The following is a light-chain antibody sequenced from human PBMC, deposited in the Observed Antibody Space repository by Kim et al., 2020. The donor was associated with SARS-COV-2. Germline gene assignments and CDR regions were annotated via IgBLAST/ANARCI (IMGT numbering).Light chain of an antibody. J-gene: IGKJ5*01. Sequence: AAVGDSGTTTRRASQDMRNDLGWDQQNAGRAPRRLIYGASSLQSGVPSRFSGSGSGKEFTLTLSSVQPEDCATYFCLQHSTYPITFGQGKRLEIK. CDR2: GAS. CDR3: LQHSTYPIT. V-gene: IGKV1-17*01. CDR1: QDMRND.